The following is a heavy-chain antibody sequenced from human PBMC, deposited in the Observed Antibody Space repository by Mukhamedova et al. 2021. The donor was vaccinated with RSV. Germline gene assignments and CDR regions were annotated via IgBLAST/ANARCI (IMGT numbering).Heavy chain of an antibody. V-gene: IGHV4-59*01. CDR3: VRRTNWYFDL. Sequence: LGYMYYSGNSDYHPSLESRVTISIDSSNNQISLHLTSVTAADTAVYYCVRRTNWYFDLWGRGTLVTVSS. CDR2: MYYSGNS. J-gene: IGHJ2*01.